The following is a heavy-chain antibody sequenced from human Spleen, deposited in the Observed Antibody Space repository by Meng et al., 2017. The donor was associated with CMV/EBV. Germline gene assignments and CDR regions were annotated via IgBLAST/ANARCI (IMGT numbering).Heavy chain of an antibody. CDR1: GFAFSTYA. CDR3: AKDIRLSSYYYGMDV. Sequence: GESLKNSCAASGFAFSTYAMTWVRQAPGKGLEWVSLISGSGGTTYYADSVKGRFTISRDNSKNTLYLQMNSLRAEDTALYYCAKDIRLSSYYYGMDVWGQGTTVTVSS. J-gene: IGHJ6*02. CDR2: ISGSGGTT. D-gene: IGHD3-16*01. V-gene: IGHV3-23*01.